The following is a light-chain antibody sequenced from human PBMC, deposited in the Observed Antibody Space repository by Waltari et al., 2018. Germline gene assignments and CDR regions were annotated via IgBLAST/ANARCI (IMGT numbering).Light chain of an antibody. V-gene: IGLV2-23*02. CDR1: SSDIGKYNL. CDR3: CSYVGSAISV. J-gene: IGLJ3*02. CDR2: DVN. Sequence: QSALTQTASVSGSPGQAITISCSGTSSDIGKYNLVPWYQQHPGKAPTLIIYDVNKRPSGGSNRFSGSKSGNTAFLTISGLQTADEADYYCCSYVGSAISVFGGGTKLTVL.